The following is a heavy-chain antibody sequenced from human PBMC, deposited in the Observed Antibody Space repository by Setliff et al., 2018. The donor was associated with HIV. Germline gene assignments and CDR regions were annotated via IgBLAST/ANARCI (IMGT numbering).Heavy chain of an antibody. CDR3: ARGGLATGAFDI. CDR1: GYTFIGDN. Sequence: ASVKVSCKASGYTFIGDNMHWVRQAPGQGLEWMGWINPNSGGTNFAQKFQGRVTMTRDTSISTAYMELSRLRSDDTAVYYCARGGLATGAFDIWGQGTMVTVSS. D-gene: IGHD5-12*01. J-gene: IGHJ3*02. CDR2: INPNSGGT. V-gene: IGHV1-2*02.